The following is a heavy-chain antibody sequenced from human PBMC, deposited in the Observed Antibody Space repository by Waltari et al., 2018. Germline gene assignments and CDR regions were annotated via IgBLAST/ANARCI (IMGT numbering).Heavy chain of an antibody. CDR1: GFNVSTHY. D-gene: IGHD3-10*01. CDR3: ARDWFLDY. V-gene: IGHV3-66*02. Sequence: EVQLVQSGGTLVQPGGSLRLSCVASGFNVSTHYMNWVRQAPGKGLEWVSVLYSDGRAFYKDSVEGRFTISRDTSRNVLFLQLNSLKTADTAVYYCARDWFLDYWGQGTLVSVS. CDR2: LYSDGRA. J-gene: IGHJ4*02.